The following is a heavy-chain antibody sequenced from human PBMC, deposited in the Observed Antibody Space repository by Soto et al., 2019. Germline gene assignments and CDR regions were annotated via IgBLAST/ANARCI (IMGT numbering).Heavy chain of an antibody. CDR1: GFSLTTSGVG. J-gene: IGHJ4*02. D-gene: IGHD3-3*01. V-gene: IGHV2-5*02. CDR2: MYWDDDK. CDR3: AHRVLRTVFGLVTTTAIYFDF. Sequence: QITLNESGPTVVRPTETLTLTCRFSGFSLTTSGVGVGWIRQSPGQAPEWLALMYWDDDKRYSASLKSRLTITKDTSKNQVVLTVSDLDPTDTATYYCAHRVLRTVFGLVTTTAIYFDFWGQGTPFAVSS.